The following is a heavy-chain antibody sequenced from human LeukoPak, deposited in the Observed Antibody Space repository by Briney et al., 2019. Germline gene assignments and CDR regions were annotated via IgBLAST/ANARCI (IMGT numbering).Heavy chain of an antibody. CDR1: GFTFIKFW. Sequence: GGALRLSREASGFTFIKFWMSWVRQAPGKGLEWVANIQEDGKKENYVDSVRGRFTISRDNAKNSIYLQMNSLRVEDTAVYYCAKDIVGGGDDYWGQGTLVIVSS. CDR3: AKDIVGGGDDY. J-gene: IGHJ4*02. V-gene: IGHV3-7*01. CDR2: IQEDGKKE. D-gene: IGHD2-21*02.